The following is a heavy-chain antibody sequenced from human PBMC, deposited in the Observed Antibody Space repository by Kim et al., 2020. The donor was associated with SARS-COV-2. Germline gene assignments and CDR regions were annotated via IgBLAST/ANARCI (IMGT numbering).Heavy chain of an antibody. Sequence: SETLSLTCTVSGGSVSSGSYYWSWIRQPPGKGLEWIGYIYYSGSTNYNPSLKSRVTISVDTSKNQFSLKLSSVTAADTAVYYCARDWGYYGEDWFDPWGQGTLVTVSS. J-gene: IGHJ5*02. V-gene: IGHV4-61*01. CDR2: IYYSGST. D-gene: IGHD3-10*01. CDR1: GGSVSSGSYY. CDR3: ARDWGYYGEDWFDP.